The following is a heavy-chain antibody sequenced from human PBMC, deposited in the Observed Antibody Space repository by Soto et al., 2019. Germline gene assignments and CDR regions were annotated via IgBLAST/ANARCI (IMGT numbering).Heavy chain of an antibody. D-gene: IGHD3-3*01. CDR2: SSAYDGKT. Sequence: QGLELMGWSSAYDGKTTYAEKFQGRVTMTTDASTSTAYMELRSLRSDDTAVYYCARDPHEYWTSYWFDPWGQGTLVTVSS. V-gene: IGHV1-18*01. CDR3: ARDPHEYWTSYWFDP. J-gene: IGHJ5*02.